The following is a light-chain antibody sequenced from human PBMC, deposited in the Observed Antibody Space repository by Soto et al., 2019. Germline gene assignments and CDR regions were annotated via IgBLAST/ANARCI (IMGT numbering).Light chain of an antibody. V-gene: IGLV2-14*01. Sequence: QSVLTQPASVSRSPGQSITISCTGTSSDVGGYNYVSWYQQHPGKAPKLMIYEVSNRPSGVSNRFSGSKSGNTASLTISGLQAEDEADYYCSSYTSSSTFFGTGTKVTVL. J-gene: IGLJ1*01. CDR2: EVS. CDR1: SSDVGGYNY. CDR3: SSYTSSSTF.